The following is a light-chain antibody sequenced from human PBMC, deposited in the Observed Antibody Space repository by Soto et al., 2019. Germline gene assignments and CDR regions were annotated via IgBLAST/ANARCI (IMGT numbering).Light chain of an antibody. CDR1: SSEVGGSNY. V-gene: IGLV2-14*01. CDR3: SSYTSSNTLEV. Sequence: QSALIQPASVYGSPGQSITISSTGNSSEVGGSNYVSWYQHHPHRAPKLLIYEVDYRPSGVSNRFSGSKSGNTASLTISGLQAEDEADYYCSSYTSSNTLEVFGFGTKVTVL. J-gene: IGLJ1*01. CDR2: EVD.